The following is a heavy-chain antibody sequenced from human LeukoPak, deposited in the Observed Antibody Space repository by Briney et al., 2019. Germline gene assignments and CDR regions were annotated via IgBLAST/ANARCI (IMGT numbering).Heavy chain of an antibody. CDR3: ARARGSYAFDY. CDR2: ISSSGSAV. Sequence: GESLKISCSASGFTFSDYYMSWIRQAPGKGLEWVSYISSSGSAVYYADSVRGRFIISRDNAKNSLHLQMNSLRAEDTAVYYCARARGSYAFDYWGQGSLVTVSS. CDR1: GFTFSDYY. V-gene: IGHV3-11*04. D-gene: IGHD1-26*01. J-gene: IGHJ4*02.